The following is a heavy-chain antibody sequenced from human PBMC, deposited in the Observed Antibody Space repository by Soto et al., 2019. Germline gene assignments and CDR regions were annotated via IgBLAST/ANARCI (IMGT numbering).Heavy chain of an antibody. Sequence: QVQLVQSGAEDEKPGASVKVSCKASGYTFTGYAMHWVRQAPGQRLEWMGWINAGNGNTKYSQKFQGRVTITRDTSASTAYMELSSLRSEDTAVYYCARAVAVAADFDYWGQGTLVTVSS. D-gene: IGHD6-19*01. V-gene: IGHV1-3*05. CDR2: INAGNGNT. CDR3: ARAVAVAADFDY. J-gene: IGHJ4*02. CDR1: GYTFTGYA.